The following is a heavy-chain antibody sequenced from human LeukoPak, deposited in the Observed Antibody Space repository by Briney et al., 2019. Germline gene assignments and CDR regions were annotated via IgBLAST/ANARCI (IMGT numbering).Heavy chain of an antibody. CDR2: ISGSGGST. V-gene: IGHV3-23*01. J-gene: IGHJ4*02. CDR3: ATDLNGYDDY. CDR1: GFTFSSYA. D-gene: IGHD5-12*01. Sequence: GGSLRLSCAASGFTFSSYAMSWVRQAPGKGLEWVSAISGSGGSTYYADSVKGRFTISRDDSKNTLYLQMNSLRAEDTAVYCCATDLNGYDDYGGQGTLVTVSS.